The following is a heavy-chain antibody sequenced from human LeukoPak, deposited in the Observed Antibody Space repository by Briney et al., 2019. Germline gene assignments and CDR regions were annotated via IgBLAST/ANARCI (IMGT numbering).Heavy chain of an antibody. V-gene: IGHV3-21*03. D-gene: IGHD2-8*01. CDR2: ITSSSSNT. J-gene: IGHJ4*02. Sequence: GGSLRLSCAASGFTFSSYGMSWVRQAPGKGLDWVSSITSSSSNTYYADSVKGRFTISRDNAKNSLYLQMDSLRAEDTGIYYCTTDFQSVYCPNGVCYFPYWGQGTLVAVSS. CDR1: GFTFSSYG. CDR3: TTDFQSVYCPNGVCYFPY.